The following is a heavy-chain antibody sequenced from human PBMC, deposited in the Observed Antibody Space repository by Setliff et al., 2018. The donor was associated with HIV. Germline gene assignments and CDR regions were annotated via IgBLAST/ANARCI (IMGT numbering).Heavy chain of an antibody. V-gene: IGHV3-23*01. CDR3: AKDREIGGQLVRIVDS. Sequence: GESLRLSCAASGFTFKKYAMSWVRHAPGKGLEWVSVISGSGESIYHTDSVKGRFTISRDNFKNTLYLQMNSLRAEDTAIYYCAKDREIGGQLVRIVDSWGQGTLVTVSS. J-gene: IGHJ4*02. D-gene: IGHD6-6*01. CDR2: ISGSGESI. CDR1: GFTFKKYA.